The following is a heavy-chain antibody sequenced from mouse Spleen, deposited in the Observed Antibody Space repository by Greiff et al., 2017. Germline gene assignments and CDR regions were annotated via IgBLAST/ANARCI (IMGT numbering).Heavy chain of an antibody. CDR1: GFNIKDYY. CDR2: IDPEDGET. Sequence: EVQVVESGAELVKPGASVKLSCTASGFNIKDYYMHWVKQRTEQGLEWIGRIDPEDGETKYAPKFQGKATITADTSSNTAYLQLSSLTSEDTAVYYCDRLYGSSYVFAYWGQGTLVTVSA. J-gene: IGHJ3*01. D-gene: IGHD1-1*01. CDR3: DRLYGSSYVFAY. V-gene: IGHV14-2*01.